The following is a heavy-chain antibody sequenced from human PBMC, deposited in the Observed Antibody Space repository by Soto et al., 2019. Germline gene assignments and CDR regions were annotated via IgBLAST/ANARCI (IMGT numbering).Heavy chain of an antibody. CDR3: ARDRRALPDIVVVVGATRDYYYGMDV. J-gene: IGHJ6*02. CDR2: IIPILGIA. D-gene: IGHD2-15*01. V-gene: IGHV1-69*10. CDR1: GGTFSSYA. Sequence: ASVKVSCKASGGTFSSYAISWVRQAPGQGLEWMGGIIPILGIANYAQKFQGRVTITGDNSTSTAYMELSSLRSEDTAVYYWARDRRALPDIVVVVGATRDYYYGMDVWGQGTTVTVSS.